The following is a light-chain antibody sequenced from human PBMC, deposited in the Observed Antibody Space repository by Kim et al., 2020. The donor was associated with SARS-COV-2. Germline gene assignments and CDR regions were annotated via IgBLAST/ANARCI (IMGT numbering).Light chain of an antibody. CDR3: HQYNEWFGT. J-gene: IGKJ4*01. Sequence: SVSPGERVTLSCGASQSVSGHLAWYQQNPGLAPRLLLYGASSRAPGIPAGFSGSGSGTEFTLTISSLQSEDFAVYYCHQYNEWFGTFGGGPSWRS. CDR2: GAS. CDR1: QSVSGH. V-gene: IGKV3-15*01.